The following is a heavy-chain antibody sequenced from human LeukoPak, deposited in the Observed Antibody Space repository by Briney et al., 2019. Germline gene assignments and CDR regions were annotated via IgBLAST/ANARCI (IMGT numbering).Heavy chain of an antibody. J-gene: IGHJ4*02. CDR1: GGSFSGYY. CDR2: INHSGST. CDR3: ARDIHYYGSGSYGYYFDY. V-gene: IGHV4-34*01. Sequence: SETLSLTCAVYGGSFSGYYWSWIRQPPGKGLEWIGEINHSGSTNYNPSLKSRVTISVDTFKNQFSLKLSSVTAADTAVYYCARDIHYYGSGSYGYYFDYWGQGTLVTVSS. D-gene: IGHD3-10*01.